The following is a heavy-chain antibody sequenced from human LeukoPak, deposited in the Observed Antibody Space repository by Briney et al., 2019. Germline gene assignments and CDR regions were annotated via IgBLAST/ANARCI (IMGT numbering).Heavy chain of an antibody. D-gene: IGHD5-18*01. CDR3: ARPRIQLWLHNGYDAFDI. Sequence: GSLRLSCAGSGFAFSSYSMNWVRQAPGKGLEWVSSISSSSTYIYHADSVKGRFTISGDNAKNSLFLQMNSLRAEDTAVYYCARPRIQLWLHNGYDAFDIWGQGTMVTVSS. V-gene: IGHV3-21*01. CDR1: GFAFSSYS. CDR2: ISSSSTYI. J-gene: IGHJ3*02.